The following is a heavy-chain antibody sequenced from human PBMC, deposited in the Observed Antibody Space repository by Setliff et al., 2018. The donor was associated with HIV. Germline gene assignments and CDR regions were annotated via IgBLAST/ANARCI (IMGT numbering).Heavy chain of an antibody. V-gene: IGHV3-30*04. CDR3: TRDSYFYDGSDYHYRHFDD. D-gene: IGHD3-22*01. CDR1: GFTFTGHA. Sequence: GGSLRLSCAASGFTFTGHAMHWVRQAPGKGLEWVALISFDGGKEYYADSVKGRLTISRDISKNTLCLQMNGLRAEDTAIYYCTRDSYFYDGSDYHYRHFDDWGQGTLVTVSS. J-gene: IGHJ4*02. CDR2: ISFDGGKE.